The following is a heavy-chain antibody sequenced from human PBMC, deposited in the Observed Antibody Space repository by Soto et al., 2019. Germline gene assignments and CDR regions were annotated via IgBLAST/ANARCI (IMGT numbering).Heavy chain of an antibody. CDR3: ARVVTGTTLWWFDP. D-gene: IGHD1-7*01. CDR1: GGSFSGYY. J-gene: IGHJ5*02. Sequence: SETLSLTCAVYGGSFSGYYWSWIRQPPGKGLEWIGEINHSGSTNYNPSLKSRVTISVDTSKNQFSLKLSSVTAADTAVYYCARVVTGTTLWWFDPWGQGTLVTVSS. V-gene: IGHV4-34*01. CDR2: INHSGST.